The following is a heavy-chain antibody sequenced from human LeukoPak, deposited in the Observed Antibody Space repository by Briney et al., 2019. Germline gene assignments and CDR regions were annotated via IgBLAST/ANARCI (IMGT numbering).Heavy chain of an antibody. CDR1: GFTFSDAW. Sequence: PGGSLRLSCAASGFTFSDAWMSWVRQAPGKGLEWVGHIKSKTDGRTTDYAAPVEGRSSISRDASENMLYLQMDSLKTADTAMYYCTTGVAISRYAFDIWGQGTMVTVSS. CDR3: TTGVAISRYAFDI. D-gene: IGHD2-2*01. J-gene: IGHJ3*02. V-gene: IGHV3-15*01. CDR2: IKSKTDGRTT.